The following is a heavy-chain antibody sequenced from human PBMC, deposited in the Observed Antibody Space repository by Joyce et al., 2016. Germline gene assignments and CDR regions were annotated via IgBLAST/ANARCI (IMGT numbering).Heavy chain of an antibody. V-gene: IGHV3-7*01. CDR1: GLNFNSSW. J-gene: IGHJ4*02. D-gene: IGHD1-1*01. Sequence: EVQLVESGGGLVQPGGSLRLSCVASGLNFNSSWLNWVRQAPGKGLEWVASITPDERQKYYVASVSGRFTVSRDYAAKSFFLQMNSLGAEDTAVYFCARDRQYKSFDYWGQGTLVTVSS. CDR2: ITPDERQK. CDR3: ARDRQYKSFDY.